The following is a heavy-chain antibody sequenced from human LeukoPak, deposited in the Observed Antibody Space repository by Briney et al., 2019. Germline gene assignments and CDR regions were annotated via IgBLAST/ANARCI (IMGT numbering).Heavy chain of an antibody. J-gene: IGHJ3*02. D-gene: IGHD2-2*01. CDR1: GFTFSSYS. Sequence: GGSLRLSCAASGFTFSSYSMNWVRQAPGKGLEWVSSISSSSSYIYYADSVKGRFTISRDNAKNSLYLQMNSLRAEDAAVYYCARDVGGTSTTFDAFDIWGQGTMVTVSS. V-gene: IGHV3-21*01. CDR2: ISSSSSYI. CDR3: ARDVGGTSTTFDAFDI.